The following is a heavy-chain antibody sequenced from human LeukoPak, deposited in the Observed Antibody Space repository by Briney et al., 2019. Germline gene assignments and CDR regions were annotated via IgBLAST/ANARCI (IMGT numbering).Heavy chain of an antibody. J-gene: IGHJ3*01. CDR2: MSYDGGSK. CDR1: GLTFSNYA. Sequence: PGGSLRLSCAATGLTFSNYAIHWGRQAPGKGLEWGAIMSYDGGSKSYADSVKGRFTISRDNSKNTLYLQMNGLRAEDTALYYCARGFGESCHALDFWGQGTMVTVS. D-gene: IGHD3-10*01. CDR3: ARGFGESCHALDF. V-gene: IGHV3-30-3*01.